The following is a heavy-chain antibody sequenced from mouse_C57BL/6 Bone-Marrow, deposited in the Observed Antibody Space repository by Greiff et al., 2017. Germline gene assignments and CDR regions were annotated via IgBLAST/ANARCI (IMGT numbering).Heavy chain of an antibody. V-gene: IGHV8-8*01. Sequence: QVTLKESGPGILQPSQTLSLTCSFSGFSLSTFGMGVGWLRQPSGKGLEWLAHTWWDDAKYYHPVLKSRPPTSKDTSTNQVFLKIANVDTADTATFYCAAGYLFAYWGQGTLVTVSA. J-gene: IGHJ3*01. D-gene: IGHD2-2*01. CDR3: AAGYLFAY. CDR2: TWWDDAK. CDR1: GFSLSTFGMG.